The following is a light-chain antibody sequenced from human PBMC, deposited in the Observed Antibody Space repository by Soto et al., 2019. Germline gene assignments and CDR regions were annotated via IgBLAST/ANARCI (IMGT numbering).Light chain of an antibody. CDR2: GAS. CDR3: QLSDSSPYT. CDR1: QSVSSSS. Sequence: EILLRQSPGTLSLSPGERATLSCRASQSVSSSSLAWYQQKPGQAPRLLIYGASSRATGIPDRFSGSGSGTDFTLNISRLEPEDFAVFYCQLSDSSPYTFGQGTKLESK. V-gene: IGKV3-20*01. J-gene: IGKJ2*01.